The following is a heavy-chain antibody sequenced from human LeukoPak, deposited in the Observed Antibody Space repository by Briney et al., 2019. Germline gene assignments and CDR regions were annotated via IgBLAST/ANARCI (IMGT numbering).Heavy chain of an antibody. V-gene: IGHV1-2*02. CDR3: ARGGSSGGSCYSCFSPDY. CDR2: INPNSGGT. J-gene: IGHJ4*02. CDR1: GYTFTGYY. Sequence: GASVKVSFKASGYTFTGYYMHWVRQAPGQGLEWMGWINPNSGGTNYAQKFQGRVTMTRDTSISTAYMELSRLRSDDTAVYYCARGGSSGGSCYSCFSPDYWGQGTLVTVSS. D-gene: IGHD2-15*01.